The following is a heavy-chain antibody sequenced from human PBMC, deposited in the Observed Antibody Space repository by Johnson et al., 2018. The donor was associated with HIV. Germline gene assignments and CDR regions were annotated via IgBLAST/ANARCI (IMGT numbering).Heavy chain of an antibody. J-gene: IGHJ3*02. Sequence: QVQLVESVGGLVQPGRSLRLSCAASGFTFSSYTMYWVRQAPGKGLEWVAVISYDGSNEYYADSVKGRFTISRDNSKNTLYLQMSSLRAGDTAVYYCARGRASWELYDAFEIWGQGTMVIVSS. V-gene: IGHV3-30*04. CDR3: ARGRASWELYDAFEI. CDR1: GFTFSSYT. CDR2: ISYDGSNE. D-gene: IGHD1-26*01.